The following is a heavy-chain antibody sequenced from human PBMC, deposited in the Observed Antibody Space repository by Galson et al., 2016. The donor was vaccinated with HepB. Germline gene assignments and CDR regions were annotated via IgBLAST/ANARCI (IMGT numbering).Heavy chain of an antibody. Sequence: SLRLSCAGSELSIISSAMSWVRQAPGKGLEWVSSIRAGGGATYSPASVKGRFTISRDTSKNTVYLQMNTLRPEDTTVDYCAREQWYYMDFWVKGTTVTVSS. J-gene: IGHJ6*03. D-gene: IGHD6-19*01. CDR3: AREQWYYMDF. CDR2: IRAGGGAT. V-gene: IGHV3-23*01. CDR1: ELSIISSA.